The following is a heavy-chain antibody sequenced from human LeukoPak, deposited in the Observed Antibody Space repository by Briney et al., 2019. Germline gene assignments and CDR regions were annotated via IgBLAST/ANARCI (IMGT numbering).Heavy chain of an antibody. CDR1: GGSISSYY. V-gene: IGHV4-59*01. D-gene: IGHD5-12*01. CDR3: ASYSGYHLRSAFDI. J-gene: IGHJ3*02. CDR2: IYYSGST. Sequence: SETLSLTCTVSGGSISSYYWSWIRQPPGKGLEWIGYIYYSGSTNYNPSLKSRVTMSVDTSKNQFSLKLSSVTAADTAVYYCASYSGYHLRSAFDIWGQGTMVTVSS.